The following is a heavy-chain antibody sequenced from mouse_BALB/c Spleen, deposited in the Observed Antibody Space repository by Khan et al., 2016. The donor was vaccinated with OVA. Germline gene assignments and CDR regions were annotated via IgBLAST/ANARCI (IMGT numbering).Heavy chain of an antibody. CDR3: AKFFYGGSSNYHLDG. Sequence: QVQLKESGPGLVAPSQSLSITCTVSGFSLSSYAISWVRQPPGKGLEWLGVIWGDGNTNYHSALRSRLSIIIDKFKGQFSRKRNSLSSDDTATYFCAKFFYGGSSNYHLDGWGPGTTVTVSS. CDR2: IWGDGNT. J-gene: IGHJ1*01. D-gene: IGHD1-1*01. V-gene: IGHV2-3*01. CDR1: GFSLSSYA.